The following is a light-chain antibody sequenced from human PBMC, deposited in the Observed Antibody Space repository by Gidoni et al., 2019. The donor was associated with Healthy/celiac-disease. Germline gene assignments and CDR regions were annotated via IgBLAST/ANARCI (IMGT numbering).Light chain of an antibody. CDR1: QSVSSY. Sequence: ESVLTQSPATLSLSPGERATLSCRASQSVSSYIAWYQQKPGQAPRLLIYDASNRATGLPDRFSGSGSETDFTLTISSLEPEDFAVYYCQQRSNWPPWTFGQGTKVEIK. V-gene: IGKV3-11*01. CDR3: QQRSNWPPWT. J-gene: IGKJ1*01. CDR2: DAS.